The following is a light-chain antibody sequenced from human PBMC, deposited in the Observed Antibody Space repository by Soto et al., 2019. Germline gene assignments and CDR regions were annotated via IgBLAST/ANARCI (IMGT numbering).Light chain of an antibody. CDR1: QSVSNW. J-gene: IGKJ1*01. V-gene: IGKV1-5*01. Sequence: DIQMTQSPSTLSASVGDRVTITCRASQSVSNWLAWYQQKPGKAPELLIYDASSLESGVPSRFSGSGSGTEFTLTLSGLQPDYFATYFCQQYHSYSWTFGQGTKVEIK. CDR2: DAS. CDR3: QQYHSYSWT.